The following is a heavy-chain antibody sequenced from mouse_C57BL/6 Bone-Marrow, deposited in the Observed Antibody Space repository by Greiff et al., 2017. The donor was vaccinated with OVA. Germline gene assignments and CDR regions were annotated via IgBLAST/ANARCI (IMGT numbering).Heavy chain of an antibody. CDR1: GFSLTSYG. CDR2: IWSGGST. J-gene: IGHJ3*01. CDR3: ARTDGDDFAWFAY. D-gene: IGHD2-2*01. V-gene: IGHV2-2*01. Sequence: VQLQQSGPGLVQPSQSLSITCTVSGFSLTSYGVHWVRQYPGKGLEWLGVIWSGGSTDYNAAFISRLTIIKDNSKSKVFFKMNSLQADDTAIYYCARTDGDDFAWFAYWGQGTLVTVSA.